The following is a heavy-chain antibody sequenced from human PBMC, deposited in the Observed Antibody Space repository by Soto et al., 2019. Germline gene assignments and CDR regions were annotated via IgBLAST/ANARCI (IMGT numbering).Heavy chain of an antibody. CDR2: ISYDGSNK. D-gene: IGHD6-13*01. CDR1: GFTFSSYA. V-gene: IGHV3-30-3*01. CDR3: ARDLAAAGNWFDP. Sequence: QVQLVESGGGVVQPGRSLRLSCAASGFTFSSYAMHWVRQAPGKGLEWVAVISYDGSNKYYADSVKGRFTISRDNSKNTLYLQMNSLRAEVTAVYYCARDLAAAGNWFDPWGQGTLVTVSS. J-gene: IGHJ5*02.